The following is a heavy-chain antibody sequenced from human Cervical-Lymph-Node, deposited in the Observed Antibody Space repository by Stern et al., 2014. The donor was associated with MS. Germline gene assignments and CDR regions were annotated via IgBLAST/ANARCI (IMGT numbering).Heavy chain of an antibody. V-gene: IGHV1-69*01. Sequence: QMQLVQSGAEVQKPGSSVKVSCRASGGTFSSSDISWGRQAPGQGLEWMGGNSPIIGTANYAQKYQGRVTITADESTSTAYMELSSLRSEDTAIYYCALGGFGHYFEYWGQGTLVTVSS. CDR1: GGTFSSSD. CDR3: ALGGFGHYFEY. CDR2: NSPIIGTA. D-gene: IGHD3-10*01. J-gene: IGHJ4*02.